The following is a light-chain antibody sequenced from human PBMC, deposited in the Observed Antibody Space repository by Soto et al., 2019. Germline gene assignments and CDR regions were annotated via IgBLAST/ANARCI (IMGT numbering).Light chain of an antibody. J-gene: IGLJ1*01. CDR3: SSYTSSSIDYV. Sequence: QSALTQPASVSGSPGQSITICCTGTSSDVGGYNYVSWYQQHPGKAPKPMIYEVSNRPSGVSNRFSGAKSGNTASLTISGLQAEDEADYYCSSYTSSSIDYVFGTGTKLTVL. CDR1: SSDVGGYNY. V-gene: IGLV2-14*01. CDR2: EVS.